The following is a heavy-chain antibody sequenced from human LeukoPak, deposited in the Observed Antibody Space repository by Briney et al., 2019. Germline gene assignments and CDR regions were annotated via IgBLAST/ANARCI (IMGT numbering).Heavy chain of an antibody. J-gene: IGHJ4*02. CDR1: GFTFSSYA. D-gene: IGHD6-19*01. V-gene: IGHV3-23*01. Sequence: GGSLRLSCAASGFTFSSYAMSWVRQAPGKGLEWVSAISGSGGSTYYADSVKGRFTISRDNSKNTLYLQMNSLRAEDTAVYYCAKDRAMTSGWYTNFDYWGQGILVTVSS. CDR3: AKDRAMTSGWYTNFDY. CDR2: ISGSGGST.